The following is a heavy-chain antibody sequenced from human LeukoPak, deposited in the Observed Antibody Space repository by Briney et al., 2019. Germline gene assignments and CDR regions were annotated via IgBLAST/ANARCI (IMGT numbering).Heavy chain of an antibody. J-gene: IGHJ4*02. CDR2: IHSSGST. CDR3: ARDPSGLDYDSSGDY. V-gene: IGHV4-61*02. D-gene: IGHD3-22*01. Sequence: SQTLSLTCTVSGGPISSGSYYWSWIRQPAGKGLEWIGRIHSSGSTTYNPSLKSRVTISVDRSKNQFSLKLSSVTAADTAVYYCARDPSGLDYDSSGDYWGQGALVTVSS. CDR1: GGPISSGSYY.